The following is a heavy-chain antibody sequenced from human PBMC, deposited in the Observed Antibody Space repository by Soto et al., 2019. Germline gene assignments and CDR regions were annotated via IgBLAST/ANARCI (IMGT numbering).Heavy chain of an antibody. Sequence: QLQLQESGPGLVKPSETLSLTCTVSGGSISSSSYYWGWIRQPPGKGLEWIGTIYYRGSTYYNPSTKSRVTISVDTSKTQFSLKLSSVTAADTAVYYCARQGSGSYNAFDIWGQGTVVTVSS. D-gene: IGHD1-26*01. CDR1: GGSISSSSYY. V-gene: IGHV4-39*01. CDR3: ARQGSGSYNAFDI. CDR2: IYYRGST. J-gene: IGHJ3*02.